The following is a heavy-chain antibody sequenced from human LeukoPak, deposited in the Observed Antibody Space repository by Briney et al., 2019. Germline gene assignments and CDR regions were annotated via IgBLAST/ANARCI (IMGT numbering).Heavy chain of an antibody. CDR1: GFGFSTYW. V-gene: IGHV3-7*03. D-gene: IGHD6-19*01. J-gene: IGHJ4*02. CDR2: IKGDGSES. CDR3: ARDPSGSNSGWYYFDY. Sequence: GGSLRLSCAASGFGFSTYWMNWVRHVPGRGLEWVAIIKGDGSESHYVDSVKGRFTISRDNDQNSLYLQMNSLRAEDTAVYYCARDPSGSNSGWYYFDYWGQGALVTVSS.